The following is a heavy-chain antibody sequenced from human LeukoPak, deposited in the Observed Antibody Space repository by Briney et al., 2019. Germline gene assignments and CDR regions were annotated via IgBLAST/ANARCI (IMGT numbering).Heavy chain of an antibody. J-gene: IGHJ4*02. Sequence: PSETLSLTCAVYGGSFSGYYWSWIRQPPGKGLEWIGEINHSGSTNYNPSLKSRVTISLDTSKSQFSLKLSSVTAADTAIYYCARREGYFDYWGQGNLVTVSS. CDR3: ARREGYFDY. V-gene: IGHV4-34*01. CDR2: INHSGST. CDR1: GGSFSGYY.